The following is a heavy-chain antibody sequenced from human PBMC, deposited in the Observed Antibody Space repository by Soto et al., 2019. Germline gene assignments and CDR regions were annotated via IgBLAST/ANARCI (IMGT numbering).Heavy chain of an antibody. CDR2: IIPIFGTA. D-gene: IGHD6-19*01. V-gene: IGHV1-69*13. Sequence: SVKVSCKASGGTFSSYAISWVRQAPGQGLEWMGGIIPIFGTANYAQKFQGRVTITADESTSTAYMELSSLRSEDTAVYYCARDRAAIEVDGLATWFDPWGQGTLVTVSS. J-gene: IGHJ5*02. CDR3: ARDRAAIEVDGLATWFDP. CDR1: GGTFSSYA.